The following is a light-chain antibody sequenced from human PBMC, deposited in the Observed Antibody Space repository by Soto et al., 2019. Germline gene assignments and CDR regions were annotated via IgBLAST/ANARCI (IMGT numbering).Light chain of an antibody. CDR2: DVS. V-gene: IGKV1-5*01. Sequence: DIQMTQSPSTLSASVGDRVTITCRASQSFSSELAWYQQKPGKAPTLLISDVSNLQSGIPSRFSGSGSGTEFTLFLSRLQPDYFGNYYCQQKRAFGQGTKVEIK. CDR1: QSFSSE. CDR3: QQKRA. J-gene: IGKJ1*01.